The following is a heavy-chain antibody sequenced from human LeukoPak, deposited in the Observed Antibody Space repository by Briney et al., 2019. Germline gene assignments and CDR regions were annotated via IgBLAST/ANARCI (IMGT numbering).Heavy chain of an antibody. V-gene: IGHV3-30*02. CDR2: IRYDGSNK. CDR3: AKGSGSYYSGAFDI. Sequence: GSLRLSCAASGFTFSSYGMHWVRQAPGKGLEWVAFIRYDGSNKYYADSVKGRFTISRDNSKNTLYLQMNSLRAEDTAVYYCAKGSGSYYSGAFDIWGQGTMVTVSS. J-gene: IGHJ3*02. CDR1: GFTFSSYG. D-gene: IGHD1-26*01.